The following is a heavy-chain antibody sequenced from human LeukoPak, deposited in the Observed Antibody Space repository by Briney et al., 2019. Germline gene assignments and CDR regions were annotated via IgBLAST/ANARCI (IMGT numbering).Heavy chain of an antibody. Sequence: GGSVRLSCAASGFTFTNYWMSWLRQAPGKGLEWVANLKQDGSQKYDVDSVKGRFTISRDNAKSSLFLQMKSLRAEDTAVYYCARIGYSSSSLDYWGQGTLVTVSS. CDR1: GFTFTNYW. D-gene: IGHD6-13*01. CDR3: ARIGYSSSSLDY. V-gene: IGHV3-7*01. CDR2: LKQDGSQK. J-gene: IGHJ4*02.